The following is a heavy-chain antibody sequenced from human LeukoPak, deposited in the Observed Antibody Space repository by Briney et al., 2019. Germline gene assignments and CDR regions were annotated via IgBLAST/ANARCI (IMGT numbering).Heavy chain of an antibody. V-gene: IGHV3-74*01. D-gene: IGHD3-22*01. Sequence: GGSLRLSCAASRYTFSSYWMHWVRQAPGKGLVWVSRIDSDGISTSYADSVKGRFTISRDNAKNTLYLQMNSLRAEDTAVYYCGRGCNYYYSSGPAVYWGQGTLVTVSS. CDR1: RYTFSSYW. J-gene: IGHJ4*02. CDR2: IDSDGIST. CDR3: GRGCNYYYSSGPAVY.